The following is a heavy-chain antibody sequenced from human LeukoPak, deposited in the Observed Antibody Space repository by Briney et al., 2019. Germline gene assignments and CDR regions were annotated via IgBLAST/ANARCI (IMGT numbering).Heavy chain of an antibody. V-gene: IGHV3-7*01. CDR1: GLTFSSYG. Sequence: GGSLRLSCAASGLTFSSYGISWVRQAPGKGLEWVANIKQDGSEKYYVDSVKGRFTISRDNAKNSLYLQMNSLRAEDMAVYYCAELGITMIGGVWGKGTTVTISS. CDR3: AELGITMIGGV. J-gene: IGHJ6*04. D-gene: IGHD3-10*02. CDR2: IKQDGSEK.